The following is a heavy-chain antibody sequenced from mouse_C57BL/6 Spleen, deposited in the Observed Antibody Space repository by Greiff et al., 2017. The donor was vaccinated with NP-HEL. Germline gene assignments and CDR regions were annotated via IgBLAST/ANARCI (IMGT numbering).Heavy chain of an antibody. Sequence: EVMLVESGPGLVKPSQTVFLTCTVTGISITTGNYRWSWIRQFPGNKLEWIGYIYYSGPITYNPSLTSRTTITRDTPKNQFFLEMNSLTAEDTATYYCARVFDGYSMDYWGQGTSVTVSS. J-gene: IGHJ4*01. CDR1: GISITTGNYR. V-gene: IGHV3-5*01. CDR2: IYYSGPI. D-gene: IGHD2-3*01. CDR3: ARVFDGYSMDY.